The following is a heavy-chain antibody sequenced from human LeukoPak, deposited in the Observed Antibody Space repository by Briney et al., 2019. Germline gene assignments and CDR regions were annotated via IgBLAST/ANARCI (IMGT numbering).Heavy chain of an antibody. CDR1: GFTFSSYG. D-gene: IGHD3-22*01. V-gene: IGHV3-30*18. CDR2: ISYDGSNK. J-gene: IGHJ4*02. CDR3: AKDSSGYYIH. Sequence: GGSLRLSCAASGFTFSSYGMHWVRQAPGKGLEWVAVISYDGSNKYYADSVKGRFTISRDNSKNTLYLQMNSLRAEDTAVYYCAKDSSGYYIHWGQGTLVTVSS.